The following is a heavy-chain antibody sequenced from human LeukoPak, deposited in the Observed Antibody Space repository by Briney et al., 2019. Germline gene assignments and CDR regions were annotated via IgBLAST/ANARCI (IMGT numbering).Heavy chain of an antibody. V-gene: IGHV4-59*01. CDR1: GGSISGYY. J-gene: IGHJ4*02. CDR2: ISYSGST. D-gene: IGHD3-22*01. CDR3: ARFTVTYLAY. Sequence: PSETLSLTCTVSGGSISGYYWSWIRQPPGKGLEWIGHISYSGSTRYNSSLNSRVTISVDTSKNQFSLKLTSVTAADTAVYYCARFTVTYLAYWGQGILVTVSS.